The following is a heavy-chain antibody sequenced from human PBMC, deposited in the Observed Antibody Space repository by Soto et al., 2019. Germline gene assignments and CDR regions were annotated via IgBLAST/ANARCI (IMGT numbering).Heavy chain of an antibody. CDR3: ARHCHWLEEDYLDY. Sequence: PSETLSLTCTVSGGSISSSSYYWGWIRQPPWKGLEWIGSIYYSGSTYYNPSLKSRVTISVDTSKNQFSLKLSSVTAADTAVYYCARHCHWLEEDYLDYWGQGTLVNVSS. V-gene: IGHV4-39*01. J-gene: IGHJ4*02. CDR1: GGSISSSSYY. CDR2: IYYSGST. D-gene: IGHD6-19*01.